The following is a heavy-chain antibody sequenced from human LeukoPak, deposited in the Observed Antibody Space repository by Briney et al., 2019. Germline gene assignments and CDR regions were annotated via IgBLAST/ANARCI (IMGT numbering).Heavy chain of an antibody. CDR1: GFTFSNHG. V-gene: IGHV3-21*01. CDR3: ARSQSIAVAEDFDY. D-gene: IGHD6-19*01. CDR2: ISPSGDIT. Sequence: GGSLRLSCAASGFTFSNHGMNWVRQAPGKGLEWVSGISPSGDITYYADSVKGRFTISRDNAKNSLYLQMNSLRAEDTAVYYCARSQSIAVAEDFDYWGQGTLVTVSS. J-gene: IGHJ4*02.